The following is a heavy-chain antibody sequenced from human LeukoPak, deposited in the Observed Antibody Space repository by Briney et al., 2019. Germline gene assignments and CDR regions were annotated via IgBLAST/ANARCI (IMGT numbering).Heavy chain of an antibody. V-gene: IGHV3-73*01. J-gene: IGHJ4*02. Sequence: PGGSLRLSCAASGFTFSGSAMHWVRQASGKGLEWVGRIRSKANSYATAYAASVKGRFTISRDDSKNTAYLKMNSLKTEDTAVYYCTSHDYGDYPFDYWGQGTLVTVSS. D-gene: IGHD4-17*01. CDR3: TSHDYGDYPFDY. CDR2: IRSKANSYAT. CDR1: GFTFSGSA.